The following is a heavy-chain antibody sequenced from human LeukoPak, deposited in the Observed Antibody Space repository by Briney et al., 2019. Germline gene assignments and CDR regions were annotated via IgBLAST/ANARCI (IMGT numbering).Heavy chain of an antibody. CDR3: ASHTYYLSSGSFGH. Sequence: GASVKVSCKASGYTFTRFDINWVRQATGQGPEWVGWMNSGSGNTGYAQVFRGRVTMTRHTSISTAHLELSSLTSEDTAVDYCASHTYYLSSGSFGHWGQGTLVTVSS. J-gene: IGHJ4*02. CDR1: GYTFTRFD. D-gene: IGHD3-10*01. CDR2: MNSGSGNT. V-gene: IGHV1-8*01.